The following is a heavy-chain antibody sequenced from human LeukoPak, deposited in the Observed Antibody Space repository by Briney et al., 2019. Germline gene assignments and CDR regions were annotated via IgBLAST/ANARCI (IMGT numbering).Heavy chain of an antibody. CDR3: ARERIALSGAYDY. Sequence: PSETLSLTCNVSGGSIITYYWSWIRQPPGKGLEWIGNIFDSGSTNYNPSLKSRVIISVDTPKSQFSLKLSSVTAADTAVYYCARERIALSGAYDYWGQGTLVTVSS. CDR1: GGSIITYY. D-gene: IGHD6-19*01. CDR2: IFDSGST. J-gene: IGHJ4*02. V-gene: IGHV4-59*12.